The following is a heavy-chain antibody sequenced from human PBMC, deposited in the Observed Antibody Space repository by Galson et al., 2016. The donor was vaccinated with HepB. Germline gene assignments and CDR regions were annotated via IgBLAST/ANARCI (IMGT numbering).Heavy chain of an antibody. J-gene: IGHJ6*03. CDR1: GFTFNTYT. D-gene: IGHD3-16*01. CDR3: ARAADGARMDV. CDR2: IRGSGDFT. V-gene: IGHV3-23*01. Sequence: SLRLSCAASGFTFNTYTMSWVRQAPGKGLEWVAAIRGSGDFTHYADSVKGRFTNSSDNSKNTLFLQMNSLRAEATAVYYCARAADGARMDVWGKGTTVPGSS.